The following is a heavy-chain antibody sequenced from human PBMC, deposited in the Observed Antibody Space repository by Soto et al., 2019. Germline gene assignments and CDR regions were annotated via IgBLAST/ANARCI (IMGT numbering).Heavy chain of an antibody. V-gene: IGHV1-3*01. J-gene: IGHJ4*02. CDR3: AREGGVGATH. CDR2: INAGNGNT. CDR1: GYTITSYA. Sequence: ASSTVSWISSGYTITSYAMHWVRQAPGQRLEWMGWINAGNGNTKYSQKFQGRVTITRDTSASTAYMELSSLRSEDTAVYYCAREGGVGATHWGQGTLVTVSS. D-gene: IGHD1-26*01.